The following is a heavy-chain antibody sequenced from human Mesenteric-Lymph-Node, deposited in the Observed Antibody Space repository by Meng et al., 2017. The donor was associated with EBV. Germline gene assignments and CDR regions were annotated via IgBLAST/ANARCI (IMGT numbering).Heavy chain of an antibody. CDR2: ISGSGGTR. CDR1: GFTFNIYD. J-gene: IGHJ4*02. D-gene: IGHD4-11*01. Sequence: EVNLLESGGGLVQPGGSLRLSCAASGFTFNIYDMNWVRQAPGRGLEWVSGISGSGGTRYYADSVKGRFSISRDNSGNTVYLQMNSLRVEDTAVYYCSNLPYSYWGQGTLVTVSS. V-gene: IGHV3-23*01. CDR3: SNLPYSY.